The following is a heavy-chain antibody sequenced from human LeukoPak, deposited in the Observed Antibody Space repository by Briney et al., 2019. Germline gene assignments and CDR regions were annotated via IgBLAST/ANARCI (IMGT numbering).Heavy chain of an antibody. CDR2: IYSGGRT. J-gene: IGHJ3*02. Sequence: GGSLRLSCAASGFTFSSYAMTWVRQAPGKGLEWVSVIYSGGRTYYADSVKGRFTISRDNSKNTLYLDMNSLRAEDTAVYYCASRSAGDYVNTFDIWGQGAMVTVSS. V-gene: IGHV3-53*01. D-gene: IGHD4-17*01. CDR1: GFTFSSYA. CDR3: ASRSAGDYVNTFDI.